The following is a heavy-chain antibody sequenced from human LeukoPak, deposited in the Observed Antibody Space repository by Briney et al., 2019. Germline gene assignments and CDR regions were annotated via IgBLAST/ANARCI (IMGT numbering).Heavy chain of an antibody. CDR3: AREYSGTEGFDP. CDR1: GFTFSSYS. Sequence: GVSLTLSCAAYGFTFSSYSMNWVRQAPGQGLEWVSSINSSGTYIYYADSVKGRFTISRHNAKNSLYLQMSSLRAEDTAVYYGAREYSGTEGFDPWGQGTLVTVSS. V-gene: IGHV3-21*01. D-gene: IGHD4-23*01. CDR2: INSSGTYI. J-gene: IGHJ5*02.